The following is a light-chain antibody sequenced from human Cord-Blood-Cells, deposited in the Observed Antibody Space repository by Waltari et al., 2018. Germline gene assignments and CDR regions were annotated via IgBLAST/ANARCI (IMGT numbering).Light chain of an antibody. CDR2: GAS. CDR3: QQYNNWP. Sequence: EIVMTQSPATLSVSPGERATLSCRASQSVSSNLAWYQQKPGQAPRLLIDGASTRATGIPARFSGSGSGTEFTLTISSLQSEDFAVYYCQQYNNWPFGGGTKVEIK. V-gene: IGKV3-15*01. J-gene: IGKJ4*01. CDR1: QSVSSN.